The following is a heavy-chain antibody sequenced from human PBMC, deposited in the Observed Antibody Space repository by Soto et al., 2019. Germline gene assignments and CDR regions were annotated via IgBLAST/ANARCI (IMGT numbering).Heavy chain of an antibody. CDR2: ISGDGSHT. D-gene: IGHD4-17*01. CDR3: ARDLYGGTTVY. V-gene: IGHV3-74*01. CDR1: GFSFSNYW. J-gene: IGHJ4*02. Sequence: EVQLVESGGDLVQPGGSLRLSCVASGFSFSNYWMHWVRQAPGKGLVWVSRISGDGSHTNYADSVSGRFTISRDNTKNTLYPQMNSMRAEDTAVYYCARDLYGGTTVYWGQGLRVTVPS.